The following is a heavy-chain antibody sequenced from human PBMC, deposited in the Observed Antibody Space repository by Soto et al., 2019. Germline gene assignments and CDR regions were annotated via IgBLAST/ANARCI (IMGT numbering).Heavy chain of an antibody. CDR3: SRQASDFWSGKPQYYMDV. D-gene: IGHD3-3*01. V-gene: IGHV3-73*01. J-gene: IGHJ6*03. Sequence: GGALRRSCAACGLTYSSSGMHWVHQENGKGLEWVGRIRSKGNNYATAYGASLKGRFTISRDDSKNTAYLQMNSLNTEDTAVYYCSRQASDFWSGKPQYYMDVWGKGTTVTVSS. CDR2: IRSKGNNYAT. CDR1: GLTYSSSG.